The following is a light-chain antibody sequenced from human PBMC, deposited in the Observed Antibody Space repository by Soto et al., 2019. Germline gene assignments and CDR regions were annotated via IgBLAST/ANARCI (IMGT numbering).Light chain of an antibody. CDR1: SSDVGGYNY. CDR3: SSYRSSIARYV. J-gene: IGLJ1*01. V-gene: IGLV2-14*03. CDR2: DVT. Sequence: QSALTQPASVSGSPGQSITISCTGTSSDVGGYNYVSWYQQHPGKAPKFIIYDVTNRPSGVSNRFSGSKSGNTASLTISGLQAEDEADYYCSSYRSSIARYVFGTGTKLTVL.